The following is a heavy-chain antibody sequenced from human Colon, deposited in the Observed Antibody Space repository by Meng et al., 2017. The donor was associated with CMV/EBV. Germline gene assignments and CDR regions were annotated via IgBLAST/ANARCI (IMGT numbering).Heavy chain of an antibody. Sequence: ASVKVSCKASGYTFTGYYIHWVRQAPGQGLQWMGWINPNSGDTNYAQKFQGRVTMTRDTSIDTAYMELSRLTSDDTAVYYCARGHRDRDGYNGYWGQGTLVTVSS. J-gene: IGHJ4*02. CDR3: ARGHRDRDGYNGY. CDR2: INPNSGDT. D-gene: IGHD5-24*01. V-gene: IGHV1-2*02. CDR1: GYTFTGYY.